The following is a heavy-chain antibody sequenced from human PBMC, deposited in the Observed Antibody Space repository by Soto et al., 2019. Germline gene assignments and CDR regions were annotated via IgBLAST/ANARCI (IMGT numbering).Heavy chain of an antibody. CDR3: ARARVSYSGYGDAFDI. Sequence: QVQLVESGGGVVQPGRSLRLSCAASGFTFSRFGMNWVRQAPGKGLEWVAGIGYDGSSKYYADSVKVRLTIFRDNSKNTLYVQMNSMRVEDTAVYYCARARVSYSGYGDAFDIWGQGTMVTISS. V-gene: IGHV3-33*01. J-gene: IGHJ3*02. CDR2: IGYDGSSK. D-gene: IGHD5-12*01. CDR1: GFTFSRFG.